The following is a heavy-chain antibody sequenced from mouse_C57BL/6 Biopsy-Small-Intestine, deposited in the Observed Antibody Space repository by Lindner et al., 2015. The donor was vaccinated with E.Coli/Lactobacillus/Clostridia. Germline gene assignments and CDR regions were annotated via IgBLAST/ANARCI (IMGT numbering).Heavy chain of an antibody. CDR1: GYSFTGYY. V-gene: IGHV1-42*01. J-gene: IGHJ1*01. Sequence: VQLQESGPELVKPGASVKISCKASGYSFTGYYMHWVKQSPEKSLEWIGEINPSTGGTTYNQKFKAKATLTVDKSSSTAYMQLKSLTSEDSAVYYCARSFYDGYYRPAFDVWGAGTTVTVSS. CDR2: INPSTGGT. CDR3: ARSFYDGYYRPAFDV. D-gene: IGHD2-3*01.